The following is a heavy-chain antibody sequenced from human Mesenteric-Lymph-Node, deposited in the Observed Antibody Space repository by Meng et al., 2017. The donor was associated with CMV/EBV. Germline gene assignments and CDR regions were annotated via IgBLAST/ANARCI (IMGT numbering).Heavy chain of an antibody. CDR2: SYYTGST. CDR1: GGSIRSYY. J-gene: IGHJ4*02. V-gene: IGHV4-59*01. CDR3: ARDPRGATEDY. D-gene: IGHD1-26*01. Sequence: GSLRLSCTVSGGSIRSYYWSWIRQPPGKGLEWIGYSYYTGSTNYNPSLKSRVTISVDTSKNQFSLKLSSVTAADTAVYYCARDPRGATEDYWGQGTLVTVSS.